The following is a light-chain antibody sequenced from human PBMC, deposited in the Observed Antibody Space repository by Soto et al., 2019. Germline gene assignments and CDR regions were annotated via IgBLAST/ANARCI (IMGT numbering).Light chain of an antibody. V-gene: IGKV3-20*01. Sequence: TQSPSSLSASVGDRVTITCRASLPISNYLAWYQQKPGQAPRLLIYGASSRATGIPDRFSGSGSGTDFTLTISRLEPEDFAVYYCQQYGSSPAFGPGTKVDIK. CDR1: LPISNY. CDR3: QQYGSSPA. J-gene: IGKJ3*01. CDR2: GAS.